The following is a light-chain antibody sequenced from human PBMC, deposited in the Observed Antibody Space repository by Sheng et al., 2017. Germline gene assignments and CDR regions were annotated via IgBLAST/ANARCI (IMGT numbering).Light chain of an antibody. CDR1: QSVGDN. J-gene: IGKJ1*01. V-gene: IGKV3-15*01. Sequence: EIVMTQSPVTLSVSPGERATLSCRASQSVGDNLAWYQQKPGQAPRLVIYGASARATSFPARFSGSGSGTGFTLTISSLQSEDFAVYYCQQYYDWPRTFGQGTKVEIK. CDR2: GAS. CDR3: QQYYDWPRT.